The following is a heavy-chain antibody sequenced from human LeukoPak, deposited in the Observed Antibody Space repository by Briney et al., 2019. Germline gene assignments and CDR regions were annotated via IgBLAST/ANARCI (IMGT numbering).Heavy chain of an antibody. D-gene: IGHD6-19*01. Sequence: GGKLRLSCAECGLTYSWYGMHWVRQAPDKGLDWVAVIQSDRTNNYFADSVKGRFTISSDNSKTTLFLQINSLRAEDTAVYYCAKHGPEHSSGWYVDYWGQGTLVTVSS. CDR3: AKHGPEHSSGWYVDY. CDR1: GLTYSWYG. CDR2: IQSDRTNN. J-gene: IGHJ4*02. V-gene: IGHV3-30*02.